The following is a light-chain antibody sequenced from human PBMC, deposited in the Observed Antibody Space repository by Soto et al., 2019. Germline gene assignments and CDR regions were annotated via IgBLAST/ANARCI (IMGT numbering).Light chain of an antibody. J-gene: IGLJ3*02. CDR2: EVT. V-gene: IGLV2-14*03. Sequence: QSVLTQTASVSGYPGQSITISCTGTSSDVGGYNFVSWYQQHPGKAPKLIIHEVTNRPSGVSTRFSGSKSGNTASLTISGLQAEDEAVYYCCSHSSSITWMFGGGTKLTVL. CDR3: CSHSSSITWM. CDR1: SSDVGGYNF.